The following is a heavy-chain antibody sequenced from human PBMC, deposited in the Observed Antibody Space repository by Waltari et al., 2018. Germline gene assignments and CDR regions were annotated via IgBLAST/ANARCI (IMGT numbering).Heavy chain of an antibody. CDR1: GYTFTSYY. D-gene: IGHD6-19*01. V-gene: IGHV1-46*01. J-gene: IGHJ4*02. CDR3: ARGEAVAGFKEDFDY. Sequence: QVQLVQSGAEVKKPGASVKVSCKASGYTFTSYYMHWVRQAPGQGLEWMGIINPSGGSTSYAQKFQGRVTMTRDTSTSTGYMELSSLRSEDTAVYYCARGEAVAGFKEDFDYWGQGTLVTVSS. CDR2: INPSGGST.